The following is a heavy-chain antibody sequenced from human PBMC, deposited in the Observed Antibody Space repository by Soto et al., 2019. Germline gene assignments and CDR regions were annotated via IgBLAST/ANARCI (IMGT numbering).Heavy chain of an antibody. CDR2: IIPYYNTL. CDR3: ASGASRWYPYFFDS. D-gene: IGHD6-13*01. J-gene: IGHJ4*02. V-gene: IGHV1-69*01. CDR1: EGTFNSYA. Sequence: QAQVVQSGAEVRKPGSSVKLSCKASEGTFNSYAIAWVRQAPGQGLEWMGGIIPYYNTLNYAQKFQDRVTVTADDSTNTVYMELSSLRSDDTAVYFCASGASRWYPYFFDSWAQGTLVTVSS.